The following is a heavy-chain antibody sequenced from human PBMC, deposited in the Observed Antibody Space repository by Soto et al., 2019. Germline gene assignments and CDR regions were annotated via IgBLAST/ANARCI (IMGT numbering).Heavy chain of an antibody. CDR1: GYTFTSYG. J-gene: IGHJ4*02. V-gene: IGHV1-18*01. CDR3: ARDAPPEDY. CDR2: IRAYNGNT. Sequence: QVQLVQSGTEVKKPGASVKVSCKASGYTFTSYGISWVRQAPGQGLEWMGWIRAYNGNTNYAQKLQRXXTXSTDTSTSTAYMELRSLRSDDTAVYYCARDAPPEDYWGQGTLVTVSS.